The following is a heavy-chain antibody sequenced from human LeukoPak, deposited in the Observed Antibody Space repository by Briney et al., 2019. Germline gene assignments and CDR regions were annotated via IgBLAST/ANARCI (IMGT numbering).Heavy chain of an antibody. CDR2: INPNSGAT. V-gene: IGHV1-2*02. CDR3: AREDSGGFDY. J-gene: IGHJ4*02. D-gene: IGHD3-16*01. CDR1: GYIFTGYY. Sequence: ASVKVSCKASGYIFTGYYIHWVRQAPGQGLEWMGWINPNSGATNYAQKFQGRVIMTRDTSISTAYMEVRRLRSDDTAVYYCAREDSGGFDYWGQGTLVTVSS.